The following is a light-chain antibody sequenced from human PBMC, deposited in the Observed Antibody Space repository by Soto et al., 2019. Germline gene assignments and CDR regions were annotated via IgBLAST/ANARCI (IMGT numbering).Light chain of an antibody. J-gene: IGKJ2*01. CDR1: QSVSSSS. Sequence: EIVLTQSPGTLSLSPGERATLSCRASQSVSSSSLAWYQQKPGQSPRLLIYGASSRATGIPDRFSGSGSGTDFTLTIGRLEPEDFAVYYCQQYGSSPQTFGQGTNLEIK. V-gene: IGKV3-20*01. CDR2: GAS. CDR3: QQYGSSPQT.